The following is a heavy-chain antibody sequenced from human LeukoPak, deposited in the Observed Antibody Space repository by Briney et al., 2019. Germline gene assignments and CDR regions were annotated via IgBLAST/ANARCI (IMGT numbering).Heavy chain of an antibody. CDR3: AKDPVGYGGNYFDY. D-gene: IGHD4-23*01. CDR2: ISWDGGST. Sequence: GGSLRLSCAASGFTFDEYAMHGVRQAPGKGLDWVSLISWDGGSTYYADSVKGRFTISRDNSKNSLYLQMNSLRAEDTALYYCAKDPVGYGGNYFDYWGQGTLVTVSS. V-gene: IGHV3-43D*03. J-gene: IGHJ4*02. CDR1: GFTFDEYA.